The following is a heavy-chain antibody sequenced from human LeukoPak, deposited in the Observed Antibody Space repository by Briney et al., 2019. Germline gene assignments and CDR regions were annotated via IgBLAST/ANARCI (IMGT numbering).Heavy chain of an antibody. V-gene: IGHV3-23*01. Sequence: GRSLRLSCAASGFTFSTYVMAWVRQAPGKGLEWVSGISTSGDSTYYAGSVKGRFTISRDDSKNTLCLQLNSLKAEDTAVYYCVTKKPAYNYGWSFDYWGQGTLVTVSS. CDR3: VTKKPAYNYGWSFDY. D-gene: IGHD5-18*01. CDR2: ISTSGDST. CDR1: GFTFSTYV. J-gene: IGHJ4*02.